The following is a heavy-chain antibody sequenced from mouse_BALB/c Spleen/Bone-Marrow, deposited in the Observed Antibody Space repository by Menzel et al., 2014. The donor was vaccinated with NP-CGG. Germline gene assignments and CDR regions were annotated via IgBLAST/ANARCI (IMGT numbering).Heavy chain of an antibody. CDR3: ARPRIRDYYAMDY. CDR2: ILPGSGRT. D-gene: IGHD2-4*01. Sequence: VQLQQSGAELMKPGASVKISCKATGYTFSNYWIEWIKPRPGHGLEWIGEILPGSGRTNYNEKFKGKATFTADTSSNTAYMQLSSLTSEDSAVYYCARPRIRDYYAMDYWGQGTSVTVSS. J-gene: IGHJ4*01. CDR1: GYTFSNYW. V-gene: IGHV1-9*01.